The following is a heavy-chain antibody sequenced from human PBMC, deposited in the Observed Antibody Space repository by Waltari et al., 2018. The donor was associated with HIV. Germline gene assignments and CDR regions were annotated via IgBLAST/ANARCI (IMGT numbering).Heavy chain of an antibody. J-gene: IGHJ4*02. CDR3: ARDLYSSGWGYFDY. Sequence: EVQLVESGGGLVQPGGSLRLSCAASGFTFSCYWMTWVRPAPGKGLEWVANIKQDGSEKYYVDSVKGRFTISRDNAKNSLYLQMNSLRAEDTAVYYCARDLYSSGWGYFDYWGQGTLVTVSS. CDR2: IKQDGSEK. V-gene: IGHV3-7*01. D-gene: IGHD6-19*01. CDR1: GFTFSCYW.